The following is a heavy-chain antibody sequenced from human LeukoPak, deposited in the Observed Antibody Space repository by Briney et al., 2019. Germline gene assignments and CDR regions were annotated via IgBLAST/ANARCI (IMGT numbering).Heavy chain of an antibody. J-gene: IGHJ3*02. Sequence: SETLSLTCTVSGGSISSSDYYWGWIRQPPGKGLEWIGEINHSRGPNYTPSLESRVTLSVDTSKNQFSLKLSSVTAADTAVYYCARERYYYDSSGYYYRAFDIWGQGTMVTVSS. CDR3: ARERYYYDSSGYYYRAFDI. CDR2: INHSRGP. V-gene: IGHV4-39*07. D-gene: IGHD3-22*01. CDR1: GGSISSSDYY.